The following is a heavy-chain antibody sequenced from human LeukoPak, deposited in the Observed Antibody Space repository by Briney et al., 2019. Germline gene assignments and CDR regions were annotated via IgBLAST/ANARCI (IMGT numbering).Heavy chain of an antibody. CDR2: ISKDGNNE. Sequence: PGTSLRLSCAASGFTFSSYAMYWVRQAPGKGLEWVALISKDGNNEDHADSVKGRFTISRDNSKDTLYLQMRGLRPDDTAVYYCAREAYYGSGRSRQPSPVWSQGILVTVSS. D-gene: IGHD3-10*01. CDR3: AREAYYGSGRSRQPSPV. V-gene: IGHV3-30*15. CDR1: GFTFSSYA. J-gene: IGHJ4*02.